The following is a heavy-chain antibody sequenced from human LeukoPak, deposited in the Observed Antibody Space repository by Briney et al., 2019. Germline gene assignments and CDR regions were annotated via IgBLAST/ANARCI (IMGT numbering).Heavy chain of an antibody. CDR2: IYYTGST. CDR1: GGSISSNY. CDR3: ARETYCSGGTCFFGPDY. D-gene: IGHD2-15*01. V-gene: IGHV4-59*12. J-gene: IGHJ4*02. Sequence: PSETLSLTCTVSGGSISSNYWSWIRQPPGKGLEYIGYIYYTGSTTYNPSLESRVTMSVDTSKNQFSLQLTSVTAADTAVYHCARETYCSGGTCFFGPDYWGQGTLVTVSS.